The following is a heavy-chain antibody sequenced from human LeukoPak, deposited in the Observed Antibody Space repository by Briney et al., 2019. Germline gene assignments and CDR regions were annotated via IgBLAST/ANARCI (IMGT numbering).Heavy chain of an antibody. CDR2: ISATGAST. CDR1: GFIFSKYA. Sequence: GGSLRLSCEGSGFIFSKYAMNWVRQAPGKGLEWVSAISATGASTYYIDSVKGRFSISRDNSKNTLYLQMNSLRAEDTAVYYCAKDRNSWPTNFDSWGQGTLVTVSA. D-gene: IGHD2-15*01. J-gene: IGHJ4*02. V-gene: IGHV3-23*01. CDR3: AKDRNSWPTNFDS.